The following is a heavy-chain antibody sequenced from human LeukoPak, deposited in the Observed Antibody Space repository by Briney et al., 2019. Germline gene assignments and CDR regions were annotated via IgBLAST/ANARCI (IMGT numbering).Heavy chain of an antibody. CDR3: ARDNSYGGPRGLDY. V-gene: IGHV3-48*04. D-gene: IGHD4-23*01. J-gene: IGHJ4*02. CDR2: ISSSSSTI. Sequence: PGGSLRLSCAASGFTFSSYSVNWVRQAPGKGLEWVSYISSSSSTIYYADSVKGRLTISRDNAKNSLYLQMNSLRAEDTAVYYCARDNSYGGPRGLDYWGQGTLVTVSS. CDR1: GFTFSSYS.